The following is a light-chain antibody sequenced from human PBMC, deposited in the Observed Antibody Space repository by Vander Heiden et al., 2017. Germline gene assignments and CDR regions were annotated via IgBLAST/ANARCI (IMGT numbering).Light chain of an antibody. CDR1: QSISSW. V-gene: IGKV1-5*03. Sequence: DIQLTQSPSSLSASVGDRVTITCRASQSISSWLAWYQQKPGKAPKVLIYKASSLESGVPSRFSGSGSGTEFTLTISSLQPDDLATYYCQQYHTYPWTFGQGAKVDIK. CDR2: KAS. CDR3: QQYHTYPWT. J-gene: IGKJ1*01.